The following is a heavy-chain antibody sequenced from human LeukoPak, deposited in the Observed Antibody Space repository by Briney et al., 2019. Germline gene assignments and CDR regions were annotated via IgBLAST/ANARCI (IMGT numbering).Heavy chain of an antibody. V-gene: IGHV3-48*01. CDR1: GFTFSNYA. CDR2: ISGNTTTM. D-gene: IGHD5-18*01. Sequence: GGSLRLSCVASGFTFSNYAMNWVRQAPGKGLEWLSYISGNTTTMYYADSVTGRFSISRDNAKNSLYLQMNSLRAEDTAVYYCARAGGYTYGYRDYWGQGILVTVSS. CDR3: ARAGGYTYGYRDY. J-gene: IGHJ4*02.